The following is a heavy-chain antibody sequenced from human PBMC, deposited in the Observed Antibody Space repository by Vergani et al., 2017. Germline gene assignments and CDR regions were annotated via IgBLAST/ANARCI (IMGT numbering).Heavy chain of an antibody. Sequence: EVQLVESGGGLVQPGGSLRLSCAASGFTFSSYWMSWVRQAPGKGLEWVANIKQDGSEKYYVDSVKGRFTISRDNAKNSLYLQMNSLRAEDTAVYYCARSPLILTGYYRGGFDYWGQGTLVTVSS. V-gene: IGHV3-7*01. D-gene: IGHD3-9*01. J-gene: IGHJ4*02. CDR1: GFTFSSYW. CDR2: IKQDGSEK. CDR3: ARSPLILTGYYRGGFDY.